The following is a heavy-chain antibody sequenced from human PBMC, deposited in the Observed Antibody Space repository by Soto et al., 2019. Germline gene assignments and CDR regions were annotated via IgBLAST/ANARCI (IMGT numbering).Heavy chain of an antibody. V-gene: IGHV3-21*06. CDR2: ISSTTNYI. Sequence: VGALRLSCADSGFTFTRYSMNWIRQARGKGLEWVSSISSTTNYIYYGDSMKGRFTISRDNAKNSLYLEMNSLRAEDTAVYYCARESQDLASNFDYWGRGTLVTVSS. CDR1: GFTFTRYS. CDR3: ARESQDLASNFDY. J-gene: IGHJ4*02.